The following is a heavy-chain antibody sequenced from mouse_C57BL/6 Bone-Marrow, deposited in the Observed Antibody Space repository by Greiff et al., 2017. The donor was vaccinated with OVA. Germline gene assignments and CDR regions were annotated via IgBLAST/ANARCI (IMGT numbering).Heavy chain of an antibody. CDR3: ARREY. CDR1: GYTFTSYW. V-gene: IGHV1-69*01. J-gene: IGHJ2*01. Sequence: QVQLQQPGAELVMPGASVKLFCKASGYTFTSYWMHWVKQRPGQGLEWIGEIDPSDSYTNYNQKFKGKSTLTVDKSSSTAYMQLSSLTSEDSAVYYCARREYWGQGTTLTVSS. CDR2: IDPSDSYT.